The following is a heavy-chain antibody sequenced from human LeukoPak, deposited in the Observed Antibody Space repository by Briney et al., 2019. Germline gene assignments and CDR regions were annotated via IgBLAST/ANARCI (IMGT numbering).Heavy chain of an antibody. D-gene: IGHD3-22*01. Sequence: GGSLRFSCAASGFIFNNYGLIWVRQAPGKGLEWVSAISNDGGGTTYADFVNGRFTISRDNSKNTLFLQMNSLRAEDTALYYCAKGSSGYFADLWGQGTLVTVSS. V-gene: IGHV3-23*01. CDR3: AKGSSGYFADL. J-gene: IGHJ5*02. CDR2: ISNDGGGT. CDR1: GFIFNNYG.